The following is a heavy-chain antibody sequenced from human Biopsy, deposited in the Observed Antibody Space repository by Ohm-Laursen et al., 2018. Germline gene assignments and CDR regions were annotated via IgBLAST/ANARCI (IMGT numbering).Heavy chain of an antibody. Sequence: SDTLSLTCTVFGGSMSDHYWSWLRQTPGKGLEWLGYIYYTGKTTYNPSLESRITISVDTSKNKFSLQLDSMTAADTAVYYCGRVWLWRGYGMDVWGQGTTVTVSS. D-gene: IGHD6-19*01. CDR3: GRVWLWRGYGMDV. V-gene: IGHV4-59*11. CDR1: GGSMSDHY. J-gene: IGHJ6*02. CDR2: IYYTGKT.